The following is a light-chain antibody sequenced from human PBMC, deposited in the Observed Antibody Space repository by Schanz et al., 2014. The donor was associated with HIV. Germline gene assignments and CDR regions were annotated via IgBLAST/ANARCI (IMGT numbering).Light chain of an antibody. J-gene: IGLJ3*02. Sequence: QSVLTQPPSASGTPGQRVTISCSGSSSNIGTNTVNWYQQLPGTAPKLLIYSNSQRPSGVPDRFSGSKSGTSASLAISGLQSEDEADYYCATWDDSLKNWVFGGGTKLTVL. CDR1: SSNIGTNT. CDR3: ATWDDSLKNWV. CDR2: SNS. V-gene: IGLV1-44*01.